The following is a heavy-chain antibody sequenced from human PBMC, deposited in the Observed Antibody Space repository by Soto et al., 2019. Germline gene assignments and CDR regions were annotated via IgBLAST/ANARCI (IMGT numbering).Heavy chain of an antibody. J-gene: IGHJ6*02. CDR1: TGSVSSGTYS. CDR2: IYYSGTT. Sequence: PSETLSLTCTVSTGSVSSGTYSWSWVRQPPGKGLEWIGYIYYSGTTYYTPSLKSRLTMSMDRANDHFSLNLTSVTAADTAVHFCARGHYYYGMDVWGQGITVTVSS. CDR3: ARGHYYYGMDV. V-gene: IGHV4-30-2*01.